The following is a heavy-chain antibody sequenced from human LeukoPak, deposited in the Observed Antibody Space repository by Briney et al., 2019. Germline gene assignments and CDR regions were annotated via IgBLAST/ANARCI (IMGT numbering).Heavy chain of an antibody. D-gene: IGHD3-10*01. CDR2: TYYRSKWYN. Sequence: SQTHSLTCDISGDSVSSNSAAWNWIRQSPARGLEWLGRTYYRSKWYNDYAISVKSRMTINADTSKNQFSLQLNSVTPEDTAVYYCAKGRWALFDCWGQGTLVIVSS. V-gene: IGHV6-1*01. J-gene: IGHJ4*02. CDR3: AKGRWALFDC. CDR1: GDSVSSNSAA.